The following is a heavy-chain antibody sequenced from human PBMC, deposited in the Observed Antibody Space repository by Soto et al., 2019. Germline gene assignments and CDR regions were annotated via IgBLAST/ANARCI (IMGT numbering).Heavy chain of an antibody. J-gene: IGHJ4*02. CDR2: IWYDGSNK. CDR3: ARGRKYGDYEVY. V-gene: IGHV3-33*01. CDR1: GFTFSSYG. D-gene: IGHD4-17*01. Sequence: GGSLRLSCAASGFTFSSYGMHWVRQAPGKGLEWVAVIWYDGSNKYYADSVKGRFTISRDNSKNTLYLQMNSLRAEDTAVYYCARGRKYGDYEVYWGQGTLVTVSS.